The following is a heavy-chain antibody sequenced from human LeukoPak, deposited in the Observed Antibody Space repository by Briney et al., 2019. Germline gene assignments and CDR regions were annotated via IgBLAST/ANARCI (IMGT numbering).Heavy chain of an antibody. Sequence: PSETLSLTCTVSGGSIISYYWSWLRQPPGKGLEWFGYIHHSGSTNYNPPLKSRVTMSVDKSKNQFSLKLSSVTAADTAVYYCARDYGAAGKFDYWGQGTLVTVSS. V-gene: IGHV4-59*12. CDR2: IHHSGST. CDR1: GGSIISYY. J-gene: IGHJ4*02. D-gene: IGHD6-13*01. CDR3: ARDYGAAGKFDY.